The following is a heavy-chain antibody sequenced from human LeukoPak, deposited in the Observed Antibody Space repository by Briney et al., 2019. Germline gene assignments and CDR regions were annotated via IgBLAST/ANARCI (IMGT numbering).Heavy chain of an antibody. CDR2: ITSSSSTT. D-gene: IGHD2-21*02. CDR1: GFMFSSYD. V-gene: IGHV3-21*06. Sequence: GGSLRLSCVASGFMFSSYDMNWVRQAPGKGLEWVSSITSSSSTTHYADSVRGRFTVSRDNAKSSLYLQMNSLRGEDTAMYYCVRVPLALHIVEETAAEADYWGQGTLVTVSS. CDR3: VRVPLALHIVEETAAEADY. J-gene: IGHJ4*02.